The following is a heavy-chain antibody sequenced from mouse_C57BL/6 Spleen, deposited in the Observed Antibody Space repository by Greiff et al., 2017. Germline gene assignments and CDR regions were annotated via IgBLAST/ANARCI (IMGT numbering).Heavy chain of an antibody. J-gene: IGHJ1*03. V-gene: IGHV14-2*01. CDR1: GFSIKDYY. CDR3: ARDNYDDWYFDV. CDR2: IDPEDGET. D-gene: IGHD1-3*01. Sequence: VQLQQSGAELVKPGGSVKLSCTASGFSIKDYYMHWVKQRTDQGLEWIGRIDPEDGETNYAPNFQGKTTITADTTSNTAYLQLSSLTSEDTAVYYSARDNYDDWYFDVWGTRTTVTVSS.